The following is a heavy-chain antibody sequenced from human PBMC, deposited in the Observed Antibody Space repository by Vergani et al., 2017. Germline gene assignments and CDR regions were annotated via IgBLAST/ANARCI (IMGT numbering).Heavy chain of an antibody. CDR2: SVPILDIT. V-gene: IGHV1-69*09. CDR3: ARDRTETTDDVLDI. J-gene: IGHJ3*02. Sequence: VQLVQSGAEMKKPGSSVKVPCKSSGGNFGSFGFSWVRQGPGQGIECMGRSVPILDITTYAQMFMGRVSITADKSTGTLYLDLSDLRSADTAIYYCARDRTETTDDVLDIWGKGTLVSVSS. D-gene: IGHD1-14*01. CDR1: GGNFGSFG.